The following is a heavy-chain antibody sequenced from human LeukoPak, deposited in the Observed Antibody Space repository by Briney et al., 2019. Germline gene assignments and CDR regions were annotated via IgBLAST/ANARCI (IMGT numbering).Heavy chain of an antibody. Sequence: PGGSLRLSCAASGFTFSSYWMSWVRQAPGKGLEWVANIKQDGSEKYYVDSVKGRFTISRDNAKNSLYLQMNSLRAEDTAVYYCASGIEVGPIYFDYWGQGTLVTVSS. CDR3: ASGIEVGPIYFDY. J-gene: IGHJ4*02. V-gene: IGHV3-7*01. D-gene: IGHD6-19*01. CDR1: GFTFSSYW. CDR2: IKQDGSEK.